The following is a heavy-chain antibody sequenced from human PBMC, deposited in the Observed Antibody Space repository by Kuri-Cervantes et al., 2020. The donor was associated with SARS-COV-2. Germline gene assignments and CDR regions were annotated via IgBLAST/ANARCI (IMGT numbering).Heavy chain of an antibody. D-gene: IGHD1-26*01. CDR3: ARGPGQWEPGDF. CDR2: IDYSGST. J-gene: IGHJ4*02. V-gene: IGHV4-59*11. Sequence: GSLRLSCTVSGDSMRSHLWSRIRQPPGEGLEWIGYIDYSGSTKYNPSLKSRVTISLDTSMDQFSLKLSSVTAADTAVYYCARGPGQWEPGDFWGQGTLVTVSS. CDR1: GDSMRSHL.